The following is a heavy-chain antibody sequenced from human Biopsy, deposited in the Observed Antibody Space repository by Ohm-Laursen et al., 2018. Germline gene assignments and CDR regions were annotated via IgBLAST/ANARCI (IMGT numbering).Heavy chain of an antibody. V-gene: IGHV4-34*01. Sequence: TLSLTCAVYGGSSSGYYWSWIRQPPGKGLEWIGEINHRGSTNYNPSLKSRVTISVDTSKNQFSPKLRSVTAADTAVYYCARAVDYYDPYYYYGLDVWGQGTTVTVSS. J-gene: IGHJ6*02. D-gene: IGHD3-16*01. CDR2: INHRGST. CDR3: ARAVDYYDPYYYYGLDV. CDR1: GGSSSGYY.